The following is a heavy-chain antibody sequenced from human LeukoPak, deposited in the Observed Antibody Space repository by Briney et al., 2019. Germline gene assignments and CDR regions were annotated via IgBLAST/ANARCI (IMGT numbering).Heavy chain of an antibody. CDR2: INPHSGAT. Sequence: ASVKVSCKASGYTFTDYYIQWVRQAPGQGLEWMGWINPHSGATNYAQRFQGRVTMTRDTSISTAYTELNSLRSNDTAVFYCARDLTETTPDYWGQGTLVTVSA. CDR1: GYTFTDYY. J-gene: IGHJ4*02. D-gene: IGHD1-7*01. V-gene: IGHV1-2*02. CDR3: ARDLTETTPDY.